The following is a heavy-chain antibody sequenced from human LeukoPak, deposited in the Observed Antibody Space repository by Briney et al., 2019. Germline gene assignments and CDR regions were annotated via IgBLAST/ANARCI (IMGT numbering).Heavy chain of an antibody. CDR3: ARGAVSGTYRYLY. Sequence: GASVTVSCKASGYTFSGYQIHWVRQAPGQGLEWMGWINPNSGDTNYAQKFQGRVTMTSDTPISTAYMELSRLSSDDTAVYSCARGAVSGTYRYLYWGQGTLVTVSS. CDR2: INPNSGDT. J-gene: IGHJ4*02. V-gene: IGHV1-2*02. CDR1: GYTFSGYQ. D-gene: IGHD3-16*02.